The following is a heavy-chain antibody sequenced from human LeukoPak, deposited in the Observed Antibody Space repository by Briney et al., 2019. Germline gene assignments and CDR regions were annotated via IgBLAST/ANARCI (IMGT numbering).Heavy chain of an antibody. J-gene: IGHJ4*02. Sequence: GGSLRLSCAASGFTLSDYYMTWIRQAPGKGLEWVSDISTSSTNTEYADSVKGRFTISRDNAKNSLYLQMNSLRAEDTAVYYCARDLYDNNRVQDYWGQGTLVTVSS. V-gene: IGHV3-11*05. CDR1: GFTLSDYY. CDR3: ARDLYDNNRVQDY. D-gene: IGHD1-14*01. CDR2: ISTSSTNT.